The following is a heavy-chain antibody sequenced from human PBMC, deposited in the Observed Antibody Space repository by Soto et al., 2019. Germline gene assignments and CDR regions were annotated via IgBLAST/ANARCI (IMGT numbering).Heavy chain of an antibody. CDR1: GGSFSGYY. J-gene: IGHJ6*02. Sequence: PSETLSLTCAVYGGSFSGYYWSWIRQPPGKGLEWIGEINHSGSTNYNPSLKSRVTISVDTSKNQFSLKLSSVTAADTAVYYCARGTRELLGPYYGMDVWGQGTTVTVSS. V-gene: IGHV4-34*01. CDR2: INHSGST. CDR3: ARGTRELLGPYYGMDV. D-gene: IGHD1-26*01.